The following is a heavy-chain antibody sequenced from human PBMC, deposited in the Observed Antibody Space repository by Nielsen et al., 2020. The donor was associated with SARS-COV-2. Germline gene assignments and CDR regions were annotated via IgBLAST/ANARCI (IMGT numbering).Heavy chain of an antibody. CDR2: ISGSGGST. Sequence: GESLKISCAASGFTFSSYAMSWVRQAPGKGLERVSAISGSGGSTYYADSVKGRFTISRDNSKNTLYLQMNSLRAEDTAVYYCAKDVDTAIPGYWGQGTLVTVSS. CDR3: AKDVDTAIPGY. V-gene: IGHV3-23*01. CDR1: GFTFSSYA. D-gene: IGHD5-18*01. J-gene: IGHJ4*02.